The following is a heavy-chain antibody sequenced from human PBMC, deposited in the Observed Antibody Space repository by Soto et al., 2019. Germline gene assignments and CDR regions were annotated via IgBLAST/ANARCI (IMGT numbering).Heavy chain of an antibody. D-gene: IGHD6-6*01. J-gene: IGHJ4*02. V-gene: IGHV3-30*18. CDR2: ISYDGSNK. CDR1: GFTFSSYG. Sequence: GGSLRLSCAASGFTFSSYGMHWVRQAPGKGLEWVAVISYDGSNKYYADSVKGRFTTSRDNSKNTLYLQMNSLRAEDTAVYYCAKDRGVYSSSSGLFDYWGQGTLVTVSS. CDR3: AKDRGVYSSSSGLFDY.